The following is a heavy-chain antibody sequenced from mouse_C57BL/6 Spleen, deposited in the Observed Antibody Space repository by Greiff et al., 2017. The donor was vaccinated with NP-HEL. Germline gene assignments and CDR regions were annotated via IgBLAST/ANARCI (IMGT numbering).Heavy chain of an antibody. D-gene: IGHD2-5*01. CDR2: ISYDGSN. Sequence: DVKLVESGPGLVKPSQSLSLTCSVTGYSITSGYYWNWIRQFPGNKLEWMGYISYDGSNNYNPSLKNRISITRDTSKNQFFLKLNSVTTEDTATYYCARFYSNYEYFDVWGTGTTVTVSS. V-gene: IGHV3-6*01. CDR3: ARFYSNYEYFDV. J-gene: IGHJ1*03. CDR1: GYSITSGYY.